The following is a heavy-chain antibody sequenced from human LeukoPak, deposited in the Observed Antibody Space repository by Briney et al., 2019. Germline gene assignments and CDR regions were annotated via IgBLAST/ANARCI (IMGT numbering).Heavy chain of an antibody. CDR1: GFTFAVYT. CDR3: AKEGGSGLGATTPYYYYYYMDV. CDR2: ISWDGGRT. D-gene: IGHD5-12*01. Sequence: GGSLRLSCALSGFTFAVYTIRWGRQAPGRGLGWVSFISWDGGRTYYADSVTGRSTISSDNSKNSLYLQMNRLRTEDTALYYCAKEGGSGLGATTPYYYYYYMDVWGKGTTVTVSS. V-gene: IGHV3-43*01. J-gene: IGHJ6*03.